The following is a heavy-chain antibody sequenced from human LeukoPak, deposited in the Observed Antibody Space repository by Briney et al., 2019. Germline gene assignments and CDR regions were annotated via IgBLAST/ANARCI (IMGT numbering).Heavy chain of an antibody. CDR3: ARGDVGRGWYVGFDY. D-gene: IGHD6-19*01. J-gene: IGHJ4*02. V-gene: IGHV4-61*01. CDR2: IYYTGST. Sequence: SETLSLTCAVSGDSVSSGTYYWDWLRQPPGKGLEWIGYIYYTGSTNYSPSLKSRVTISVDTSKNQFSLRLSSVTAADTAVYFCARGDVGRGWYVGFDYWGQGTLVTVSS. CDR1: GDSVSSGTYY.